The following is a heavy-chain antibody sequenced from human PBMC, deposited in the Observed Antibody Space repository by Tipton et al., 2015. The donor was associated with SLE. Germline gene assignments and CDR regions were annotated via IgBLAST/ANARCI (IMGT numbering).Heavy chain of an antibody. CDR1: GGSISTYF. CDR2: VYYSGST. D-gene: IGHD3-16*01. V-gene: IGHV4-59*01. Sequence: LRLSCTISGGSISTYFWSWIRQPPGKGLEWIGYVYYSGSTHYNPSLTSRVSMSVDTSKNQFSLKLTSVTAADTAVYYCARESLGRPRVSAFDIWGQGAVVTVSS. J-gene: IGHJ3*02. CDR3: ARESLGRPRVSAFDI.